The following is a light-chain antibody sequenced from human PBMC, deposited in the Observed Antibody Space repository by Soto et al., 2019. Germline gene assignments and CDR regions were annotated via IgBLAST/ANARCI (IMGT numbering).Light chain of an antibody. CDR2: RNN. CDR1: SSDIGSNY. CDR3: AAWDDSLNGQGV. J-gene: IGLJ2*01. V-gene: IGLV1-47*01. Sequence: QLVLTQPPSASGTPGQRVTISCSGSSSDIGSNYVYWYQQIPGTAPKLLIYRNNQRPSGVPDRFSGSKSGTSASLAISGLRSEDEADYFCAAWDDSLNGQGVFGGGTKLTVL.